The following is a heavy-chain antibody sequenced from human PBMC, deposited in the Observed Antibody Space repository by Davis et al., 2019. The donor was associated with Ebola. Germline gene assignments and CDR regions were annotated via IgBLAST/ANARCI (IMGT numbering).Heavy chain of an antibody. J-gene: IGHJ5*02. CDR1: GFTFSDYY. CDR2: ISSSGSTI. D-gene: IGHD3-10*01. V-gene: IGHV3-11*04. Sequence: GESLKISCAASGFTFSDYYMSWIRQAPGKGLEWVSYISSSGSTIYYADSVKGRFTISRDNAKNSLYLQMNSLTAEDTAVYYCAREVRRGWFDPWGQGTLVTVSS. CDR3: AREVRRGWFDP.